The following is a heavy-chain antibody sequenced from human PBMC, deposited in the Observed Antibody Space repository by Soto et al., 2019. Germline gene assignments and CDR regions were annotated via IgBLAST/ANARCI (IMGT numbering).Heavy chain of an antibody. J-gene: IGHJ4*02. CDR3: ARGGGIVDN. CDR1: GFAFNNDW. CDR2: IKEDGTNT. Sequence: VQVVESGGDLVQPGGSLRLSCAASGFAFNNDWMTWVRQASGKGLEWVASIKEDGTNTYYADSVRCRFTLSRDNTKNSLYLQMNILRAEDTAVYYCARGGGIVDNWGQGTRVTVSS. V-gene: IGHV3-7*01. D-gene: IGHD3-10*01.